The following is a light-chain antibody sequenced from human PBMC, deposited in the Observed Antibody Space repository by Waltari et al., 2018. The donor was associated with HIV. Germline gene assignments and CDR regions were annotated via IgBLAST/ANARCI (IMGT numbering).Light chain of an antibody. J-gene: IGLJ1*01. CDR3: AAWDDSLHGYV. V-gene: IGLV1-44*01. CDR2: SNN. CDR1: SSNIGSNP. Sequence: QSVLTQPPSASGTPGQRVTISCSGSSSNIGSNPINWYRQLPGTAPKLLIYSNNQWPSGVPARFSASKSGTSASLAISGLQSDDEADYYCAAWDDSLHGYVFGTGTKVTVV.